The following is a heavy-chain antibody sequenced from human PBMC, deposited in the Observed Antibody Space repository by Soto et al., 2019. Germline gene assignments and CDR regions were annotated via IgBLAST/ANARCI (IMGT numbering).Heavy chain of an antibody. V-gene: IGHV4-30-4*01. CDR3: AREIWSGYQFDY. CDR1: GASLSSGDYY. CDR2: IYYSGST. Sequence: SETLSLTCTVSGASLSSGDYYWSWIRQPPGKGLEGIGYIYYSGSTFYNPSLKSRLTISVDTSKNQFSLKLSSGTAADTAVYYCAREIWSGYQFDYWGQGTLVTVSS. D-gene: IGHD3-3*01. J-gene: IGHJ4*02.